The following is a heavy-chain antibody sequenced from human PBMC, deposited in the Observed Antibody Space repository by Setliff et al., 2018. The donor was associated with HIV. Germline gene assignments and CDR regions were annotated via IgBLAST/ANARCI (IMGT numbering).Heavy chain of an antibody. CDR2: MNPSGGST. Sequence: ASVKVSCKSSGYSFGDYYIHWVRQGPGQGLEWVGIMNPSGGSTTYAQKFQDRVTMTRDTSTRTGYMELRSLRSEDTAVYYCARGFVLRFLEWSMPDAFDIWGQGTMVTVSS. V-gene: IGHV1-46*01. CDR3: ARGFVLRFLEWSMPDAFDI. CDR1: GYSFGDYY. D-gene: IGHD3-3*01. J-gene: IGHJ3*02.